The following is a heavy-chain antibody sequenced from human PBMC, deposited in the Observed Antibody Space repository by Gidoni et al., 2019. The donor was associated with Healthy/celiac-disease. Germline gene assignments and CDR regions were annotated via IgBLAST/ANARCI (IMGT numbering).Heavy chain of an antibody. CDR1: GFTFSSYS. Sequence: EVQLVESGGGLVKPGGSLRLSCAASGFTFSSYSMNWVRQAPGKGLEWVSSISSSSSYIYYADSVKGRFTISRDNAKNSLYLQMNSLRAEDTAVYYCARDLLELEGIYYYGMDVWGQGTTVTVSS. V-gene: IGHV3-21*01. CDR2: ISSSSSYI. CDR3: ARDLLELEGIYYYGMDV. D-gene: IGHD1-7*01. J-gene: IGHJ6*02.